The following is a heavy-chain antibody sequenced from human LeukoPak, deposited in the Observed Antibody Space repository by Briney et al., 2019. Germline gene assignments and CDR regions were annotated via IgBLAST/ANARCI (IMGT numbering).Heavy chain of an antibody. CDR3: ARDKHYYDSSGYSDAFDI. D-gene: IGHD3-22*01. CDR2: ISSSSSYI. CDR1: GFTFSSYS. Sequence: GGSLRLSCAASGFTFSSYSMNWVRQAPGKGLEWVSSISSSSSYIYYADSVKGRFTISRDNAKNSLYLQMNSLGAEDTAVYYCARDKHYYDSSGYSDAFDIWGQGTMVTVSS. J-gene: IGHJ3*02. V-gene: IGHV3-21*01.